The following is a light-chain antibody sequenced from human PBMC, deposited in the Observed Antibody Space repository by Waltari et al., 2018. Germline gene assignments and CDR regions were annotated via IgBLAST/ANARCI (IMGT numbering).Light chain of an antibody. J-gene: IGLJ1*01. CDR1: SSNVGSNY. CDR2: RNV. CDR3: AAWDDSLRAKFV. Sequence: QSVLTQPPSASGTPGQRVTISCSGSSSNVGSNYVYWYHQLPGTAPKLPIYRNVHRPSGVPERFSASKAGTLASLAISGLRSEDEADYYCAAWDDSLRAKFVFGTGTKVTVL. V-gene: IGLV1-47*01.